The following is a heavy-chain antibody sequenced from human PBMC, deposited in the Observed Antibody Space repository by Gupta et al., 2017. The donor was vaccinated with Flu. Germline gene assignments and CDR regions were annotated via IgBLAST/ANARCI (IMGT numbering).Heavy chain of an antibody. CDR2: ISGSGGST. J-gene: IGHJ5*02. V-gene: IGHV3-23*01. CDR3: AKSRSRTPVGGWFDP. D-gene: IGHD3-10*01. CDR1: GFPFSSYA. Sequence: EVQLLESGGGLVQPGGSLRLSCAASGFPFSSYAMSWVRQAPGKGLEWVSAISGSGGSTYYADSAKGRFTISRDNSKNTLYLQMNSLSAEDTAVYYCAKSRSRTPVGGWFDPWGQGTLVTVSS.